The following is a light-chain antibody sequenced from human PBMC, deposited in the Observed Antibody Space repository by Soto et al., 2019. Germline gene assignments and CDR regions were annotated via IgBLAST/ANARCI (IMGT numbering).Light chain of an antibody. Sequence: SVLTQPTSVSGSPGQSIAISCTGNPNDIGAYDYVSWYQQHPGKAPRLLIHGVRNRPPGISSRFSGSKSGLTASLTISGLQAEDEADYYCSSYAGSYTWVFGSGTKVTV. CDR1: PNDIGAYDY. V-gene: IGLV2-14*01. CDR3: SSYAGSYTWV. CDR2: GVR. J-gene: IGLJ1*01.